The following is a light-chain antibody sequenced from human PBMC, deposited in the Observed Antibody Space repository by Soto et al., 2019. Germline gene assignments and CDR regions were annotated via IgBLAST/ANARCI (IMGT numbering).Light chain of an antibody. CDR1: SSDVGGYHY. CDR3: ISYTSSGTLV. V-gene: IGLV2-14*01. CDR2: EVS. J-gene: IGLJ3*02. Sequence: QSVLTQPASVSGSPGQSITISCTGTSSDVGGYHYVSWYQQHPGKVPKLMIYEVSNRPSGVSNRFSGSKSGHAASLTISGLLAEDEADYYCISYTSSGTLVFGGGTKLTVL.